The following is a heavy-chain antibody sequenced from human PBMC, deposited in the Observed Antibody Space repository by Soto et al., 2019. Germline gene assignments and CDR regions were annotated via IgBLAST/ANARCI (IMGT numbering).Heavy chain of an antibody. J-gene: IGHJ6*03. Sequence: PSQTLSLTCAISGDSVSSDRAAWNWIRHSPSRGLEWLGRTYYRSKWYIEYAPSVKGRMTINPDTSKNHFSLQLNSVTPEDTAVYYCATGMLIRGHDHYMNVWGQGTSVTVSS. CDR2: TYYRSKWYI. CDR3: ATGMLIRGHDHYMNV. V-gene: IGHV6-1*01. D-gene: IGHD3-10*01. CDR1: GDSVSSDRAA.